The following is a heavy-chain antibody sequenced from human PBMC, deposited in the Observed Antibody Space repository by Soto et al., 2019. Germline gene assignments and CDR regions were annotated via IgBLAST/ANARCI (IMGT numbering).Heavy chain of an antibody. Sequence: HGESLKISCKGSGYSFTSYWISWVRQMPGKGLEWMGRIDPSDSYTNYSPSFQGHVTISADKSISTAYLQWSSLKASDTAMYYCARLSTMVPRGRYYYGMDVWGQGTTVTVSS. J-gene: IGHJ6*02. CDR1: GYSFTSYW. CDR3: ARLSTMVPRGRYYYGMDV. V-gene: IGHV5-10-1*01. D-gene: IGHD3-10*01. CDR2: IDPSDSYT.